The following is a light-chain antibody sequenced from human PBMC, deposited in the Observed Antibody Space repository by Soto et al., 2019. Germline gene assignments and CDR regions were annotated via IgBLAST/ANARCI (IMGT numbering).Light chain of an antibody. CDR3: QQRSNWPPFT. CDR1: QSVSSY. V-gene: IGKV3-11*01. J-gene: IGKJ3*01. Sequence: EIVLTQSPATLSLSPGERATLSCRASQSVSSYLAWYQQKPGQAPRLLIYDASNRATGIPARFSGSGSGTDFTLTISSLEPEGFEVYYCQQRSNWPPFTFGPGTKVDIK. CDR2: DAS.